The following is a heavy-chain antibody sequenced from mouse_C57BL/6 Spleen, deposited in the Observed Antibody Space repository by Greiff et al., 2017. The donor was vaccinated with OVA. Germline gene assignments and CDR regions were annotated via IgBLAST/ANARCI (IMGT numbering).Heavy chain of an antibody. Sequence: VQLQQSGPGLVAPSQSLSITCTVSGFSLTSYAISWVRQPPGKGLEWLGVIWTGGGTNYNSALKSRLSISKDNSKSQVFLKMNSLQTDDTARDYCARKGDSSGYEAMDYWGQGTSVTVSS. D-gene: IGHD3-2*02. V-gene: IGHV2-9-1*01. CDR1: GFSLTSYA. CDR2: IWTGGGT. J-gene: IGHJ4*01. CDR3: ARKGDSSGYEAMDY.